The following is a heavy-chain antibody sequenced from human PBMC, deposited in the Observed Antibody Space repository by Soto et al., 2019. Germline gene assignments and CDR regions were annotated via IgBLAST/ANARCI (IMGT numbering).Heavy chain of an antibody. Sequence: QVQLVQSGAEVKKPGASVKVSCKASGYTFTSYDINWVRQATGQGLEWMGWMNPHSGNTGYAQKFQGRVTMTRNTSISTAYMELSSLRSEDTAVYYCARSGVPAAMDFSYYYDGMDVWGQGTTVTVSS. CDR2: MNPHSGNT. J-gene: IGHJ6*02. D-gene: IGHD2-2*01. V-gene: IGHV1-8*01. CDR1: GYTFTSYD. CDR3: ARSGVPAAMDFSYYYDGMDV.